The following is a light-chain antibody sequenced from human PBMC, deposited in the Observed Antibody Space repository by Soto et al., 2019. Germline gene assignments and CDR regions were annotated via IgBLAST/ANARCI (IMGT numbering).Light chain of an antibody. CDR1: QSISSSY. CDR3: QQYGGSPWT. J-gene: IGKJ1*01. Sequence: EIVLTQSPGTLSLSPGERGTLSCRASQSISSSYLAWYQQKPGQAPRLLIYGASRRATGIADRFSGSGSGTDFTLTISRLDPEDFAVYYCQQYGGSPWTFGQGTKVEIK. CDR2: GAS. V-gene: IGKV3-20*01.